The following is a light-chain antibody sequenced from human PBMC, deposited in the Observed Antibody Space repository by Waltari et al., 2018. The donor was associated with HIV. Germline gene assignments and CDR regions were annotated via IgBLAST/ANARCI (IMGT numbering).Light chain of an antibody. CDR2: VHSDGSY. CDR1: SGYTAYA. Sequence: QLVLTQSASASASLGASVKLTCTLSSGYTAYAIAWHQQQAEKGPRYLMKVHSDGSYSRGDGIPDRFSGSSSEAERDLTISSLQSEDEADYYCQTWDTGIRVFGGGTKFTVL. CDR3: QTWDTGIRV. V-gene: IGLV4-69*01. J-gene: IGLJ3*02.